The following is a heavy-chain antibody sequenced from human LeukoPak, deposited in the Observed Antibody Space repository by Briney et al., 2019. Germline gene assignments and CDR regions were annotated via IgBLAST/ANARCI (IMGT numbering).Heavy chain of an antibody. CDR1: GFTFSSYA. D-gene: IGHD3-10*01. J-gene: IGHJ4*02. CDR3: AKHFYYYGSGSYYNLGRAAPYYFDY. V-gene: IGHV3-23*01. CDR2: ISGSGGST. Sequence: GGSLRLSCAASGFTFSSYAMSWVRQAPGKGLEWVSAISGSGGSTYYADSVKGRFTISRDNSKNTLYLQMNSLRAEDTAVYYCAKHFYYYGSGSYYNLGRAAPYYFDYWGQGTLVTVSS.